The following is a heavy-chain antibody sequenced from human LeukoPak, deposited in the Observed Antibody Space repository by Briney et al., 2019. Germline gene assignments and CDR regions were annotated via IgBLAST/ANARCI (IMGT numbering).Heavy chain of an antibody. D-gene: IGHD1-14*01. CDR1: GFTFSSYE. Sequence: GGSLRLSCAASGFTFSSYEMNWVRQAPGKGLEWVSYISSSGSTIYYADSVKGRFTISRDNSKNTLYLQMNSLRAEDTAVYYCASQSGLGEPSTHPPSYWGQGTPVTVSS. J-gene: IGHJ4*02. V-gene: IGHV3-48*03. CDR3: ASQSGLGEPSTHPPSY. CDR2: ISSSGSTI.